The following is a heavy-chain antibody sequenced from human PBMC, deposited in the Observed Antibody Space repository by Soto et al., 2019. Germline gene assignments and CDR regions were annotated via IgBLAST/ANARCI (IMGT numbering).Heavy chain of an antibody. CDR1: GFTFSSYG. V-gene: IGHV3-33*01. Sequence: PGGSLRLSCAAPGFTFSSYGMHWVRQAPGKGLEWVAVIWYDGSNKYYADSVKGRFTISRDNSENTLYLQMNSLRAEDTAVYYCARDRASGSYFDYWGQGTLVTVSS. CDR3: ARDRASGSYFDY. CDR2: IWYDGSNK. J-gene: IGHJ4*02. D-gene: IGHD3-10*01.